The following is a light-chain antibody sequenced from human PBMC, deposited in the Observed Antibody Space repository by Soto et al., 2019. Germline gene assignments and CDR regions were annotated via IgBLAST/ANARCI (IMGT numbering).Light chain of an antibody. V-gene: IGKV3-20*01. Sequence: EIVLTQSPGTLSLSPGERATLSCRASQSVSSYLAWYQQKPGQAPRLLIYGASSRATGIPDRFSASGSGTDLTLTSSSVEPEDFAVYYCQQYGSSSRTFGQGTKVEIK. J-gene: IGKJ1*01. CDR2: GAS. CDR3: QQYGSSSRT. CDR1: QSVSSY.